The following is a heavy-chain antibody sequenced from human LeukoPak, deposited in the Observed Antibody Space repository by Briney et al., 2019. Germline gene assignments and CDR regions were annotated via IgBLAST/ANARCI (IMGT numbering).Heavy chain of an antibody. V-gene: IGHV4-34*01. CDR1: GGSFSGYY. D-gene: IGHD3-22*01. Sequence: PSETLSLTCAVYGGSFSGYYWSWIRQPPGKWLEWIGEINHSGSTNYNPSLKSRVTISVDTSKNQFSLKLSSVTAADTAVYYCARGPYYYDSSGANDYWGQGTLVTVSS. CDR3: ARGPYYYDSSGANDY. J-gene: IGHJ4*02. CDR2: INHSGST.